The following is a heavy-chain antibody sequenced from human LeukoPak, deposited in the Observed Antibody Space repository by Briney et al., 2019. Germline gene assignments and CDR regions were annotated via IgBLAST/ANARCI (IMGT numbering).Heavy chain of an antibody. J-gene: IGHJ3*02. CDR2: ISGSGGST. V-gene: IGHV3-23*01. CDR1: GFTFSSYA. Sequence: GGSLRLSCAASGFTFSSYAMSWVRQAPGKGLEWVSAISGSGGSTYYADSVKGRFTISSDNSKNTLYLQMNSLRAEDTAVYYCAKGSIAARGAFDIWGQGTMVTVSS. CDR3: AKGSIAARGAFDI. D-gene: IGHD6-6*01.